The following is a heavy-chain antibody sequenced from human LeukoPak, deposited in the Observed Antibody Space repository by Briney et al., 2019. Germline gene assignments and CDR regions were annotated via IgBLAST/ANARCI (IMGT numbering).Heavy chain of an antibody. CDR3: ARVGRGSSGYYASFDY. Sequence: SETLSLTCTVSGGSISSSSYYWGWIRQPPGKGLEWIGSIYYSGSTNYNPSLKSRVTISVDTSKNQFSLKLSSVTAADTAVYYCARVGRGSSGYYASFDYWGQGTLVTVSS. D-gene: IGHD3-22*01. J-gene: IGHJ4*02. CDR1: GGSISSSSYY. V-gene: IGHV4-39*07. CDR2: IYYSGST.